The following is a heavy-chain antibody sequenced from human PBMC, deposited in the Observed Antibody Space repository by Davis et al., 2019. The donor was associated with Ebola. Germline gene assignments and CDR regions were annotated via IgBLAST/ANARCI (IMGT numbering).Heavy chain of an antibody. J-gene: IGHJ4*02. Sequence: SETLSLTCTVSGGSINNYYWSWIRQPPGKGLEWIGYIYSSGGTEYNPSLKTRVLMSVDTSKTQFSLKLTSVTAADTAVYYCARTDRVCSGGTCYSGNDFDYWGQGTLVTVSS. CDR1: GGSINNYY. D-gene: IGHD2-15*01. V-gene: IGHV4-4*09. CDR3: ARTDRVCSGGTCYSGNDFDY. CDR2: IYSSGGT.